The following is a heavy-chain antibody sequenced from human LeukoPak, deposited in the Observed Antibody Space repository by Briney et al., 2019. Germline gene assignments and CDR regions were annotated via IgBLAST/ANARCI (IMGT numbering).Heavy chain of an antibody. V-gene: IGHV4-59*01. Sequence: SETLSLTCTVSGGSISSYYWSWIRQPPGKGLEWIGYIYYSGSTNYNPSLKSRVTISVDTSKNQFSLKLSSVTAADTAVYYCATTLAVDRSGYPRGPAEYFQHWGQGTLVTVSS. CDR2: IYYSGST. CDR3: ATTLAVDRSGYPRGPAEYFQH. D-gene: IGHD3-22*01. CDR1: GGSISSYY. J-gene: IGHJ1*01.